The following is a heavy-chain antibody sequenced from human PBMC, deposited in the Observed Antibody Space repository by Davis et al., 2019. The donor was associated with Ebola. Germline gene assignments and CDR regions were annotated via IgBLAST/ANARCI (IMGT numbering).Heavy chain of an antibody. CDR1: GYSFTSYW. Sequence: GESLKISCKGSGYSFTSYWIGWVRQMPGKGLEWMGIIYPGDSDTRYSPSFQGQVPISADKSNSTAYLQWSSLKASDTAMYYCARLGITGTLKSYYFDYWGQGTLVTVSS. CDR2: IYPGDSDT. V-gene: IGHV5-51*01. D-gene: IGHD1-7*01. CDR3: ARLGITGTLKSYYFDY. J-gene: IGHJ4*02.